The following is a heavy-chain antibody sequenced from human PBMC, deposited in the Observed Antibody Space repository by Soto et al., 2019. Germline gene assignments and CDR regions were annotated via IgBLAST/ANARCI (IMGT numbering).Heavy chain of an antibody. Sequence: EVQLVESGGGLVQPGGSLRLSCAASGFTFSSYSMNWVRQAPGKGLEWISYISGSSGSIYYADSVKGRFTISRDNAKNSLYLQMNSLIDEDTAVYYCARGGLLDYLGQGTLVTVSS. CDR2: ISGSSGSI. J-gene: IGHJ4*02. CDR1: GFTFSSYS. V-gene: IGHV3-48*02. CDR3: ARGGLLDY.